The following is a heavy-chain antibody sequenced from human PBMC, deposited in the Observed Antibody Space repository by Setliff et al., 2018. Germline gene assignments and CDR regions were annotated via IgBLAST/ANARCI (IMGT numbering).Heavy chain of an antibody. J-gene: IGHJ5*02. Sequence: SETLSLTCTVSGDSIDTDIWWSWVRQSPGKGLEWIGEIYLGGSPTYNPSLKSRVTIPIYKSKNQLSLDLTSVTAADTAVYYCARNWHWGFDPWGRGALVTV. V-gene: IGHV4-4*02. D-gene: IGHD1-7*01. CDR1: GDSIDTDIW. CDR2: IYLGGSP. CDR3: ARNWHWGFDP.